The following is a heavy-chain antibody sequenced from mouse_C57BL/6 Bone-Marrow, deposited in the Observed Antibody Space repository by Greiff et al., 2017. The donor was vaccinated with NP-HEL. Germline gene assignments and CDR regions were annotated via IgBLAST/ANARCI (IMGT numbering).Heavy chain of an antibody. V-gene: IGHV14-4*01. J-gene: IGHJ3*01. CDR2: IDPENGDT. D-gene: IGHD2-2*01. Sequence: VQLKESGAELVRPGASVKLSCTASGFNIKDDYMHWVKQRPEQGLEWIGWIDPENGDTEYASKFQGKATITADTSSNTAYLQLSSLTSEDTAVYYCTDYGYDAGFAYWGQGTLVTVSA. CDR1: GFNIKDDY. CDR3: TDYGYDAGFAY.